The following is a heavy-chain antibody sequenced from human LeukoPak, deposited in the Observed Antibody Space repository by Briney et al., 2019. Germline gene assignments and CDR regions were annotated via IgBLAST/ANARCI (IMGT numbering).Heavy chain of an antibody. J-gene: IGHJ3*02. D-gene: IGHD1-7*01. CDR2: IYHSGST. CDR3: AKGVVELTDDAFDI. CDR1: GGSISSSNW. V-gene: IGHV4-4*02. Sequence: PSETLSLTCAVSGGSISSSNWWSWVRQPPGKGLEWIGEIYHSGSTNYNPSLKSRVTISVDKSKNQFSLKLSSVTAADTAVYYCAKGVVELTDDAFDIWGQGTMVTVSS.